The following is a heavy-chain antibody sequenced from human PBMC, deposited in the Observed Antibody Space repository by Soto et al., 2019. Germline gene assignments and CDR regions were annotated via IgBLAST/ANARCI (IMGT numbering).Heavy chain of an antibody. Sequence: TSETLSLTCTVSGVSISSTSYYWGWIRQPPGKRLEWIGSLYYTGSNYYNPSVKSRVTMSVHTSQNQFSLRLRSVAAADTAVYYCARHDGCSYGFVDSWGLGTLVTVSS. CDR1: GVSISSTSYY. V-gene: IGHV4-39*01. D-gene: IGHD5-18*01. CDR3: ARHDGCSYGFVDS. CDR2: LYYTGSN. J-gene: IGHJ4*02.